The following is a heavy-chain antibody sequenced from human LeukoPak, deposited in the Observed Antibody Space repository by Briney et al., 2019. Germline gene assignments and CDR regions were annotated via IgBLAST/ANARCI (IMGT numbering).Heavy chain of an antibody. Sequence: SETLSLTCTVSGGSISSYYWSWLRQPPGKGLEWIGYIYYSGSTNYNPSLKSRVTISVDTSKNQFSLKLSSVTAADTAVYYCAGYSSSSSFFDYWGQGTLVTVSS. D-gene: IGHD6-13*01. V-gene: IGHV4-59*12. CDR1: GGSISSYY. CDR2: IYYSGST. J-gene: IGHJ4*02. CDR3: AGYSSSSSFFDY.